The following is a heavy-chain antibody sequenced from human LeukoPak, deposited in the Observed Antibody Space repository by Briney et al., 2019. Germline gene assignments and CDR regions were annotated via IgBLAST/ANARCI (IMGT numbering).Heavy chain of an antibody. CDR2: ISSSGSTI. CDR3: ARVNDFWSGSQVWFDP. V-gene: IGHV3-11*01. D-gene: IGHD3-3*01. CDR1: GFTLSDYY. Sequence: KPGGSLRLSCAASGFTLSDYYMSWIRQAPGKGLEWVSYISSSGSTIYYADSVKGRFTISRDNAKNSLYLQMNSLRAEDTAVYYCARVNDFWSGSQVWFDPWGQGTPVTVSS. J-gene: IGHJ5*02.